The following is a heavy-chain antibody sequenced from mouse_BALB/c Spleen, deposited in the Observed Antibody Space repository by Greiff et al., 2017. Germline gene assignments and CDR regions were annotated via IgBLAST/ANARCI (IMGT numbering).Heavy chain of an antibody. CDR1: GFTFSSFG. V-gene: IGHV5-17*02. D-gene: IGHD1-1*01. J-gene: IGHJ4*01. CDR2: ISSGSSTI. Sequence: EVKLMESGGGLVQPGGSRKLSCAASGFTFSSFGMHWVRQAPEKGLEWVAYISSGSSTIYYADTVKGRFTISRDNPKNTLFLQMSSLKSEDTAMYYCAREGGITTVVERAMDYWGQGTSVTVSS. CDR3: AREGGITTVVERAMDY.